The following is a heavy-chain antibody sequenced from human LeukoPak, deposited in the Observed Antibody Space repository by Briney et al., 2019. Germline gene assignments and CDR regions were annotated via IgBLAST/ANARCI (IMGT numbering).Heavy chain of an antibody. Sequence: GGSLRLSCAASGFTFSSYSMNWVRQAPGKGLEWVSYISSSSSTIYYADSVKGRFTISRDNAKNSLYLQMNSLKASDTAIYYCARHETGPYFDYWGQGTLVTVSS. CDR2: ISSSSSTI. J-gene: IGHJ4*02. D-gene: IGHD1-1*01. V-gene: IGHV3-48*01. CDR3: ARHETGPYFDY. CDR1: GFTFSSYS.